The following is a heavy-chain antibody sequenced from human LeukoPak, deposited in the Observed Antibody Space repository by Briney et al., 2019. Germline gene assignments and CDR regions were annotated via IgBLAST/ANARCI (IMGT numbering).Heavy chain of an antibody. CDR2: ISGSSSSI. D-gene: IGHD5-18*01. J-gene: IGHJ4*02. Sequence: PGGSLRLSCAASGFTFSTFGMNWVRQAPGKGLEWVSSISGSSSSIYYADSVKGRFTISRDNAKNSLYLQMSSLRAEDTAVYYCARGGYSYDYWGQGTLVTVSS. V-gene: IGHV3-21*06. CDR1: GFTFSTFG. CDR3: ARGGYSYDY.